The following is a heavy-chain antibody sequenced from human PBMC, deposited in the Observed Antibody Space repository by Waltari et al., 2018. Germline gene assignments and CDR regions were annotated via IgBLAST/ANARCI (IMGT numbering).Heavy chain of an antibody. D-gene: IGHD2-2*01. Sequence: QVQLVQSGAEVKKPGASVKVSCKASGYTFTSYDINWVRQATGQGLEWMGWMNPNSGNTGYAQKFQGRVTITRNTSISTAYMELSSLRSEDTAVYYCARIASTSLISLYYYGMDVWGQGTTVTVSS. J-gene: IGHJ6*02. V-gene: IGHV1-8*03. CDR1: GYTFTSYD. CDR3: ARIASTSLISLYYYGMDV. CDR2: MNPNSGNT.